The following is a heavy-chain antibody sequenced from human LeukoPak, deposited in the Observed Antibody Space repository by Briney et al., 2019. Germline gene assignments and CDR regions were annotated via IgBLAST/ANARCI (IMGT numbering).Heavy chain of an antibody. CDR2: FDPEDGET. Sequence: GASVKVSCKVSGYTLTELSMHWVRQAPGKGLEWTGGFDPEDGETIYAQKFQGRVTMTEDTSTDTAYMELSSLRSEDTAVYYCAAGVLRSSGSYSYYYGMDVWGQGTTVTVSS. V-gene: IGHV1-24*01. CDR1: GYTLTELS. CDR3: AAGVLRSSGSYSYYYGMDV. D-gene: IGHD3-10*01. J-gene: IGHJ6*02.